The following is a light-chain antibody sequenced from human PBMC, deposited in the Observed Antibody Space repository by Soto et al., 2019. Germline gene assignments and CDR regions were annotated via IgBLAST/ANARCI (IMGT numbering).Light chain of an antibody. J-gene: IGLJ2*01. CDR2: DVS. CDR3: SSHTSSSTDVL. Sequence: QSALTQPASVSGSPGQSITISCTGTSSDVGGYNYVSWYQQHPGKAPKLMIYDVSNRPSGVSNRFSGSKSGNTASLTISGLQADDEADYYGSSHTSSSTDVLFGAGTKLTVL. V-gene: IGLV2-14*03. CDR1: SSDVGGYNY.